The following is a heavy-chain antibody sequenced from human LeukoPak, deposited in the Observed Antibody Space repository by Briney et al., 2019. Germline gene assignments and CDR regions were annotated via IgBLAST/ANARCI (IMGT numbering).Heavy chain of an antibody. D-gene: IGHD5-18*01. CDR1: GGSLSGYY. CDR2: INHSGST. CDR3: ARVRLWLRGPDY. V-gene: IGHV4-34*01. J-gene: IGHJ4*02. Sequence: NPSKPLPLTCAFNGGSLSGYYGSWIRQPQGKGRKWIGEINHSGSTNYNPSLKSRVTISVDTSKNQFSLKLGSVTAADTAVYYCARVRLWLRGPDYWGQGTLVTVPS.